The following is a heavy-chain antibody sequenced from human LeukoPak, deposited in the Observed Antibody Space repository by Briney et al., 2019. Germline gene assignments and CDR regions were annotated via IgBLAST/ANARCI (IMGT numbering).Heavy chain of an antibody. CDR2: ISISSSYT. CDR1: GFIFSDFY. Sequence: SGGSLRLSCAASGFIFSDFYMSWIRQAPGKGLEWISYISISSSYTNYADSVKGRFTISRDNAKNSLYLQMNSLRAEDTAVYYCASSRYCSGGSCTDIWGQGTMVTVSS. J-gene: IGHJ3*02. V-gene: IGHV3-11*03. D-gene: IGHD2-15*01. CDR3: ASSRYCSGGSCTDI.